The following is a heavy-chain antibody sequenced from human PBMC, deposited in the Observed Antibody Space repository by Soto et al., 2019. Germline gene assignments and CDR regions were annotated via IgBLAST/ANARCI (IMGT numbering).Heavy chain of an antibody. CDR2: INPTTGAT. CDR3: AKGDSRCVSWFDP. CDR1: GDTFTAQC. V-gene: IGHV1-2*02. J-gene: IGHJ5*02. D-gene: IGHD3-16*02. Sequence: ASVKVSCKASGDTFTAQCLHWVRKAPGEALEWMGWINPTTGATRYAQKFQGRVTMNRDTSMSTAYLEVRSLRHDETAVYYCAKGDSRCVSWFDPWSQATLVTVST.